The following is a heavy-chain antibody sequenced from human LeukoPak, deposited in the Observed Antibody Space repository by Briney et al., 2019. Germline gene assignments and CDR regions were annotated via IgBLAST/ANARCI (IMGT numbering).Heavy chain of an antibody. CDR3: ASGRGSGWYKGFDY. CDR2: IIPIFGTA. Sequence: SAKVSCKASGGTFSSYAISWVRQAPGQGLEWMGGIIPIFGTANYAQKFQGRVTITADESTSTAYMELSSLRSEDTAVYYCASGRGSGWYKGFDYWGQGTLVTVSS. CDR1: GGTFSSYA. V-gene: IGHV1-69*13. D-gene: IGHD6-19*01. J-gene: IGHJ4*02.